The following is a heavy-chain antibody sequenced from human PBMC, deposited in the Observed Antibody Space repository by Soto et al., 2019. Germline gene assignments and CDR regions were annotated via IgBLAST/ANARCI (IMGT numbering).Heavy chain of an antibody. CDR3: ARSEQWLTT. V-gene: IGHV6-1*01. D-gene: IGHD6-19*01. Sequence: PSQTLSLTCAISGDSVSSNSAAWNWIMQSPSRGLEWLGRTYFRSKWQYGYSVSVRSRITIKANTSKNQCSLLLNSVTPEDTAVNYCARSEQWLTTWGQGTLGTVSS. J-gene: IGHJ5*02. CDR2: TYFRSKWQY. CDR1: GDSVSSNSAA.